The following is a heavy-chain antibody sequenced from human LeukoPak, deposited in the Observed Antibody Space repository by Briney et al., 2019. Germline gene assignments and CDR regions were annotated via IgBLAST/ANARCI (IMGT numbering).Heavy chain of an antibody. CDR2: IKEDGSEK. J-gene: IGHJ3*02. Sequence: GGSLRLSCAASGFTFSSYWMTWVRQAPGKGLEWVANIKEDGSEKYYVDSVRGRFTISRDNAKNSLYLQMNSLRAEDTAVYFCARDPAFGAFDIWGQGTMVTVSS. D-gene: IGHD3-10*01. CDR1: GFTFSSYW. CDR3: ARDPAFGAFDI. V-gene: IGHV3-7*01.